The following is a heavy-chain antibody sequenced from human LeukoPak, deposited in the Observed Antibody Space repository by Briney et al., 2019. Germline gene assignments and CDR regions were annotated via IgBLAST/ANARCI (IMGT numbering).Heavy chain of an antibody. V-gene: IGHV1-69*01. CDR3: AREPKAGGGYWFY. CDR2: IIPIFGTA. J-gene: IGHJ4*02. D-gene: IGHD3-22*01. Sequence: ASVKVSCKASGGTFSSYAISWVRQAPGQGLEWMGGIIPIFGTANYAQKFQDRVTITADESTSTAYMELSSLRSEDTAVYYCAREPKAGGGYWFYWGQGTLVTVSS. CDR1: GGTFSSYA.